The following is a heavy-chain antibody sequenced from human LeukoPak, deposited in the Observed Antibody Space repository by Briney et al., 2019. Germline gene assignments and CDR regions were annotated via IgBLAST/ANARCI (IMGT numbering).Heavy chain of an antibody. D-gene: IGHD3-10*01. J-gene: IGHJ4*02. V-gene: IGHV4-59*08. CDR2: IYHSGST. CDR1: GGSISSYY. CDR3: ARLESGYYGSGSPDY. Sequence: PSETLSLTCTVSGGSISSYYWSWIRQPPGKGLEWIGSIYHSGSTYYNPSLKSRVTISVDTSKNQFSLKLSSVTAADTAVYYCARLESGYYGSGSPDYWGQGTLVTVSS.